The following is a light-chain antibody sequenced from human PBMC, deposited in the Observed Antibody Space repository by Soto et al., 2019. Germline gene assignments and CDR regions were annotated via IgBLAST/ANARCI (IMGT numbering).Light chain of an antibody. CDR1: QSISSY. V-gene: IGKV1-39*01. J-gene: IGKJ1*01. Sequence: DIQMTQSPSSLSASVGDRVTITCRASQSISSYLSWCQQKPGKAPKLLIYAASSLQSGVPSRFSGSGSGTDFTLTISSLQPEDFATYYCQQSYSTPWTFGQGTKVEIK. CDR3: QQSYSTPWT. CDR2: AAS.